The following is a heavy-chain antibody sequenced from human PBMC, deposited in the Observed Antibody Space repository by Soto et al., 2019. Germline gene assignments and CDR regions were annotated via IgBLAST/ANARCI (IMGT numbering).Heavy chain of an antibody. CDR1: GGSISTYY. CDR2: IYYGGSA. Sequence: QVQLQESGPGLVKPSETLSLTCTVSGGSISTYYWNWIRQPPGKGLEWIGYIYYGGSANYNPSLKSRGTISVDTSKKQFSLKLSSLTAADTAVYYCARGGHCTNGVCSALDYWGQGTLVTVSS. J-gene: IGHJ4*02. D-gene: IGHD2-8*01. V-gene: IGHV4-59*08. CDR3: ARGGHCTNGVCSALDY.